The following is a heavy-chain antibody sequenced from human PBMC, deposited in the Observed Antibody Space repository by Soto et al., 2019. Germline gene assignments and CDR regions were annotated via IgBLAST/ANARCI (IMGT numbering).Heavy chain of an antibody. J-gene: IGHJ4*02. Sequence: QVQLVQSGAEVKKPGASVKVSCKASGYTFTSYGISWVRQAPGQGLEWMGWISAYNGNTNYAQKLQGRVTMTTDTSTSTVYMELRSLRSDDAAVYYCARVCGPAAAGIPYYFDYWGQGTLVTVSS. CDR1: GYTFTSYG. D-gene: IGHD6-13*01. V-gene: IGHV1-18*01. CDR2: ISAYNGNT. CDR3: ARVCGPAAAGIPYYFDY.